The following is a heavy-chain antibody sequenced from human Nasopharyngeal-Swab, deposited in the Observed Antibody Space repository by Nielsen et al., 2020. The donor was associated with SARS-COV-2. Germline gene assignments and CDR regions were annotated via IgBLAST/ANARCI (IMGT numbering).Heavy chain of an antibody. CDR2: TYCRSKWLN. CDR3: ARGSGTYSDYFDY. D-gene: IGHD1-26*01. V-gene: IGHV6-1*01. Sequence: SQTLSLTCAISGDSVSSNSAAWTWIRPSPSRGLEWLGRTYCRSKWLNDYAVSVKSRITINQDTSRNQFSLQLNSVTPEDTAIYYCARGSGTYSDYFDYWGQGTLVSVSS. CDR1: GDSVSSNSAA. J-gene: IGHJ4*02.